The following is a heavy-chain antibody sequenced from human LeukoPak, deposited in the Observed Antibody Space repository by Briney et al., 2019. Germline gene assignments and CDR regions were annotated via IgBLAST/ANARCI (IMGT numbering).Heavy chain of an antibody. CDR3: ARDTGYYYDSSGAYFQH. CDR1: GYTFTRYY. D-gene: IGHD3-22*01. J-gene: IGHJ1*01. V-gene: IGHV1-46*01. Sequence: ASVKVSCKASGYTFTRYYMHWVRQAPGQGLEWMGIINPSGGSTSYAQKFQGRVTMTRDTSTSTVYMELSSLRSEDMAVYYCARDTGYYYDSSGAYFQHWGQGTLVTVCS. CDR2: INPSGGST.